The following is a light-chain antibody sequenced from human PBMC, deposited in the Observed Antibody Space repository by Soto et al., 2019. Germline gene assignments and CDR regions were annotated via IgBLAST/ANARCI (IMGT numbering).Light chain of an antibody. J-gene: IGLJ2*01. CDR1: SSDVGGYNY. Sequence: QSALTQPRSVSGSPGQSVTISCTGTSSDVGGYNYVSWYQQQPGKAPKLMIYDVSKRPSGVPDRFSGSKSGNTASLTISGLQAEDEADYYCCSYAGSYGGVFGGGTKVTVL. CDR3: CSYAGSYGGV. CDR2: DVS. V-gene: IGLV2-11*01.